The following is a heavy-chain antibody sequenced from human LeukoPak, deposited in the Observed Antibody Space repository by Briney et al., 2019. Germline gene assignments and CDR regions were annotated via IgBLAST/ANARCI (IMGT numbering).Heavy chain of an antibody. CDR1: GYSFTSYW. D-gene: IGHD2-2*02. V-gene: IGHV5-51*01. CDR3: ARLLGYCSSTGCYKPAPLYFDY. Sequence: GESLKISCKGSGYSFTSYWIGWVRQMPGKGLEWMGIIYPGVSDTRYSPSFQGQVTISADKSISTAYLQWSSLKASDTAMYYCARLLGYCSSTGCYKPAPLYFDYWGQGTLVTVSS. J-gene: IGHJ4*02. CDR2: IYPGVSDT.